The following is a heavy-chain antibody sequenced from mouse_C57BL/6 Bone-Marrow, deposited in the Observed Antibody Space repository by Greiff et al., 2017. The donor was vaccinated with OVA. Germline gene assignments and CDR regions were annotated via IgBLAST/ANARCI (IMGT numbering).Heavy chain of an antibody. J-gene: IGHJ2*01. Sequence: VQLKQSGAELARPGASVKLSCKASGYTFTSYGISWVKQRPEQGLEWIGRIDPANGNTKYAPKFPGKATITADTSSNTAYLQLSSLTSEDTAIYYCASLDGNWGQGTTLTVSS. V-gene: IGHV14-3*01. CDR3: ASLDGN. D-gene: IGHD2-3*01. CDR1: GYTFTSYG. CDR2: IDPANGNT.